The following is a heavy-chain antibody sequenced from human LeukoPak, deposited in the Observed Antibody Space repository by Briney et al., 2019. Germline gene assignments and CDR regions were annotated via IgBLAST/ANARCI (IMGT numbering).Heavy chain of an antibody. Sequence: GGALQISCKGSGYSFTSYWISGVRQMPGKGLEWMGRIDHSEYYTNYSPSFQGHVTISADKSISTAYLQWSSLKASDTAMYYCARWYSSTGMDVWGKGTTVTVSS. CDR2: IDHSEYYT. V-gene: IGHV5-10-1*01. J-gene: IGHJ6*04. D-gene: IGHD6-13*01. CDR1: GYSFTSYW. CDR3: ARWYSSTGMDV.